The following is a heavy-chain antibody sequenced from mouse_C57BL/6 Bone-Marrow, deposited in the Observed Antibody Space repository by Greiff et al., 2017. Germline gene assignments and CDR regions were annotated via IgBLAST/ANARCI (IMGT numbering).Heavy chain of an antibody. CDR1: GYTFTSYW. D-gene: IGHD4-1*01. J-gene: IGHJ2*01. CDR3: ARSPGTNY. CDR2: IYPSDSET. Sequence: VQLQQPGAELVRPGSSVKLSCKASGYTFTSYWMDWVKQRPRQGLEWIGNIYPSDSETHYNQKFKNKATLTVDKSSSTAYMQLSSLTSEDSAVYYCARSPGTNYWGQGTTLTVSS. V-gene: IGHV1-61*01.